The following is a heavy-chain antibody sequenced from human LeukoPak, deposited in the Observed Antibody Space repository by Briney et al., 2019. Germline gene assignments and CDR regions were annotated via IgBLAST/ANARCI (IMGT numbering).Heavy chain of an antibody. J-gene: IGHJ4*02. D-gene: IGHD3-22*01. Sequence: PGGSLRLSCAASGFTFSSYGMSWVRQAPGKGLEWVSAISGSGGSTYYADSVKGRFSISRDNSKNTLYLQMNSLRADDTAVYYCAKAYGSSGYYQLPIDFWGQGTLVTVSS. CDR2: ISGSGGST. V-gene: IGHV3-23*01. CDR3: AKAYGSSGYYQLPIDF. CDR1: GFTFSSYG.